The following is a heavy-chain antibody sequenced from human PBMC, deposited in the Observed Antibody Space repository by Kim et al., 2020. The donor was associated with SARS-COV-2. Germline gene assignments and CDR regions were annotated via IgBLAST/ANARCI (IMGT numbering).Heavy chain of an antibody. CDR3: ARRRDGYNEAFEI. J-gene: IGHJ3*02. CDR2: IYPGDSDT. CDR1: GYSFTSYW. Sequence: GESLKISCKGSGYSFTSYWIGWVRQMPGKGLEWMGNIYPGDSDTRHSPSIPGQVTISADESISTAYLQWSSLKASDTAIYYCARRRDGYNEAFEIWGQGTMVTVSS. V-gene: IGHV5-51*01. D-gene: IGHD5-12*01.